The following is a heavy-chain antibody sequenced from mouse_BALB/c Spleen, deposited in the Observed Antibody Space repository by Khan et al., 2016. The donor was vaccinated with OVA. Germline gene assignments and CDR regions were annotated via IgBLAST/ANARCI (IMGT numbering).Heavy chain of an antibody. CDR1: GYSITSDYA. CDR3: ARDVSRYTSAMDH. Sequence: EVKLLESGPGLVKPSQSLSLTCTVTGYSITSDYAWNWIRQFPGNKLEWMGYINYSGSANYNPSLKSRIPINRETSNHLFFLQLKSVTTEDTATYSCARDVSRYTSAMDHWGQGTSVTVSS. D-gene: IGHD2-12*01. V-gene: IGHV3-2*02. J-gene: IGHJ4*01. CDR2: INYSGSA.